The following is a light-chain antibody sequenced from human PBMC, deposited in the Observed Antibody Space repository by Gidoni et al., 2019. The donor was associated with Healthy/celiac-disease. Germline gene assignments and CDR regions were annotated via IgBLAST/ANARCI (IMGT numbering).Light chain of an antibody. CDR1: QSISSY. CDR3: QQCYSTPRT. V-gene: IGKV1-39*01. J-gene: IGKJ2*02. CDR2: AAS. Sequence: DIQMTQSPSYLSASVGDRVTITCRASQSISSYLNWYQQKPGKAPKLLIYAASSLQSGVPSRFSGSGSGTDFTLTISSLQPEDFATYYCQQCYSTPRTFGQGTKLEIK.